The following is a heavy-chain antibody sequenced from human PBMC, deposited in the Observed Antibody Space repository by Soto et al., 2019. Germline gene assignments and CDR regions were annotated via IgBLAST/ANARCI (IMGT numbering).Heavy chain of an antibody. CDR2: INPLSGIP. CDR1: GGTFVRHV. V-gene: IGHV1-69*09. J-gene: IGHJ5*02. D-gene: IGHD2-8*02. Sequence: QVQLVQSGAEVKKPESSVKVSCKTSGGTFVRHVISWVRQAPGQGPEWMGKINPLSGIPNYAQKFQDRVTVTAVTDSSTAYMELSSLRSDDTAVYYCAAPACAATWCSPSHNLYHLGQGTLVTVSA. CDR3: AAPACAATWCSPSHNLYH.